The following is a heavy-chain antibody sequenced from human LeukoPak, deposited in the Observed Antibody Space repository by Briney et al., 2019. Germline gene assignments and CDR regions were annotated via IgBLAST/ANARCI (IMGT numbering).Heavy chain of an antibody. CDR1: GLTFDNAW. CDR3: TTGPGNSGY. J-gene: IGHJ4*02. V-gene: IGHV3-15*01. Sequence: PGGSLRLSCAASGLTFDNAWMSWVRQAPGKGLEWVGRIKSKNVGETTEYAAPVQGRFTISRDDSKNTVYLQMSNLKTEDTAVYYCTTGPGNSGYWGQGTLVTVSS. D-gene: IGHD4-23*01. CDR2: IKSKNVGETT.